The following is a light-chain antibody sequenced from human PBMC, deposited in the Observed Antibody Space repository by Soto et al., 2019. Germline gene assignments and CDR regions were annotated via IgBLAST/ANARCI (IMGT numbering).Light chain of an antibody. J-gene: IGLJ1*01. CDR1: SSDVGGYNY. CDR3: CTYAGSYSYF. CDR2: DVT. V-gene: IGLV2-11*01. Sequence: QSVLTQPRSVSGSPGQSVAISCTGTSSDVGGYNYVSWYQQHPGKAPKLMIYDVTKRPSGVPDRFSASKSGNTASLTISGLQADDEADYCCCTYAGSYSYFFGTGTKVTV.